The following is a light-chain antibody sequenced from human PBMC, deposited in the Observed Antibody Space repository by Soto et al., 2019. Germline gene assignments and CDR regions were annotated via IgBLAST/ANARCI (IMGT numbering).Light chain of an antibody. CDR3: QQHSHWPPWT. CDR1: QSISSD. V-gene: IGKV3-15*01. CDR2: GAS. J-gene: IGKJ1*01. Sequence: EIVMTQSPATLSVSPGERATLSCRASQSISSDVAWYQQKPGQAPRLLIHGASTRATGIPARFSGSGSGTEFSLTISSLEPEDFAVYYCQQHSHWPPWTFGQGTKVDIK.